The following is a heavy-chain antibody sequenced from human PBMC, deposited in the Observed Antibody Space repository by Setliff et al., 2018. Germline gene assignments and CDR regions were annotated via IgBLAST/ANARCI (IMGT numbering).Heavy chain of an antibody. V-gene: IGHV4-34*01. CDR3: ARVPHIWFGELVTFDDAFHI. J-gene: IGHJ3*02. D-gene: IGHD3-10*01. Sequence: PSETLSLTCAVYGGSFTDHFWSWIRQPPGKGLEWIGEINHSGSTNYNPSLKSRVSISVDASKNQFSLKLTSVTAADTAVYFCARVPHIWFGELVTFDDAFHIWGQGTLVTVSS. CDR1: GGSFTDHF. CDR2: INHSGST.